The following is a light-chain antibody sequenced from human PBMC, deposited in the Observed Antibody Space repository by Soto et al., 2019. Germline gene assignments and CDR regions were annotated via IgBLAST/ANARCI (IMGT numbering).Light chain of an antibody. J-gene: IGKJ5*01. Sequence: ELVMAQSPATISVSPREIATLSCRASQSVSSNLAWYQQKPGQAPRLLIYGASTRATGLPARFSGSGSGTEFTLTISSLQSADLAVYDCQQYKNWPLITVGQGTRLEIK. CDR1: QSVSSN. CDR2: GAS. CDR3: QQYKNWPLIT. V-gene: IGKV3-15*01.